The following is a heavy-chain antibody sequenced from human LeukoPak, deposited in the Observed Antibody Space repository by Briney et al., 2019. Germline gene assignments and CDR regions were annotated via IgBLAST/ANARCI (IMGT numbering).Heavy chain of an antibody. CDR2: IYYSGST. J-gene: IGHJ6*03. Sequence: PSETLSLTCTVSGGSISSSSYYWGWIRQPPGKGLEWIGSIYYSGSTYYNPSLKSRVTISVDTSKNQFSLKLSSVTAADTAVYYCARRPRWAYYMDVWGKGTTVTVSS. CDR1: GGSISSSSYY. CDR3: ARRPRWAYYMDV. D-gene: IGHD5-24*01. V-gene: IGHV4-39*01.